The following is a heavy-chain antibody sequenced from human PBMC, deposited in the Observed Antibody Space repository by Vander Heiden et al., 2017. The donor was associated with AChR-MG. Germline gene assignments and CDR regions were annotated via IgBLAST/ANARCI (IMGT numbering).Heavy chain of an antibody. J-gene: IGHJ4*02. CDR3: ARDRKRRGSGSYYTIIDY. Sequence: QVQLQESGPGLVKPSETLSLTCTVSGGSVSSGSYYWSWIRQPPGKGLEWIGYIYYSGSTNYNPSLKSRVTISVDTSKNQFSLKLSSVTAADTAVYYCARDRKRRGSGSYYTIIDYWGQGTLVTVSS. CDR1: GGSVSSGSYY. CDR2: IYYSGST. D-gene: IGHD3-10*01. V-gene: IGHV4-61*01.